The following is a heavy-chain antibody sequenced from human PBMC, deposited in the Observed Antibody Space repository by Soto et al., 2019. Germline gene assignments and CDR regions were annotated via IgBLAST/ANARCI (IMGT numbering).Heavy chain of an antibody. D-gene: IGHD5-12*01. CDR1: GGSISSYY. CDR3: ARDRMATSDAFDI. Sequence: QVQLQESGPGLVKPSETLSLTCTVSGGSISSYYWSWIRQPPGKGLEWIGYIYYSGSTNYNPSLKSRVTISVDTSKNQFSLKLSSVTAADTAVYYCARDRMATSDAFDIWGQGTMVTVSS. J-gene: IGHJ3*02. V-gene: IGHV4-59*01. CDR2: IYYSGST.